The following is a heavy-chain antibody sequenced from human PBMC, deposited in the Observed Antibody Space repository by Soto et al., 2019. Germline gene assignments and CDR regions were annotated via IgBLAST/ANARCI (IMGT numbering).Heavy chain of an antibody. V-gene: IGHV3-15*01. CDR3: TTITILGVDWYYYYGMDV. CDR2: IKSKTDGGTT. CDR1: GFTFSNAW. D-gene: IGHD3-3*01. Sequence: EVQLVESGGGLVKPGGSLRLSCAASGFTFSNAWMSWVRQAPGKGLEWVGRIKSKTDGGTTDYAAPVKGRFTISRDDSKNTLYLQMNSLKTEDTAVYYCTTITILGVDWYYYYGMDVWGQGTTVTVSS. J-gene: IGHJ6*02.